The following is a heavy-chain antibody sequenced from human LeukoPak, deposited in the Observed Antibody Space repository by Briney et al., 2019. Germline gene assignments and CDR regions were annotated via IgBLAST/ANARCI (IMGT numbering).Heavy chain of an antibody. CDR2: TFYTGRT. Sequence: SETLSLTCTVSGDSIISNIYWWDWVRLPPGKGLEWIGSTFYTGRTFYSPSLKSRVTISVDTSKNQFSLDLSSATAADTAVYYCARRRHNFDFYDVWGQGTRVTVSS. J-gene: IGHJ3*01. V-gene: IGHV4-39*01. CDR3: ARRRHNFDFYDV. D-gene: IGHD3/OR15-3a*01. CDR1: GDSIISNIYW.